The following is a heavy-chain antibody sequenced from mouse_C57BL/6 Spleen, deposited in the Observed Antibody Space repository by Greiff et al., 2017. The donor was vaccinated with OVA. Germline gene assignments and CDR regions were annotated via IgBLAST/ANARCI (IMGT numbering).Heavy chain of an antibody. V-gene: IGHV1-52*01. CDR1: GYTFTSYW. D-gene: IGHD1-1*01. Sequence: QVQLQQPGAELVRPGSSVKLSCKASGYTFTSYWMHWVKQRPIQGLEWIGNIDPSDSETHYTQQFKDKATLTVDKSSSTAYMQLSSLTSEDSAVYYCARYGRGYYFDYWGQGTTLTVSS. CDR2: IDPSDSET. CDR3: ARYGRGYYFDY. J-gene: IGHJ2*01.